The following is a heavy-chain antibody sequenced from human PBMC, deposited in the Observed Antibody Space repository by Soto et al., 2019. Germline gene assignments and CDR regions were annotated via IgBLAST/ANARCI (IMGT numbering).Heavy chain of an antibody. D-gene: IGHD6-19*01. CDR3: ARERGYGSGALDY. Sequence: QVQLQESGPGLVKPSGTLSLTCVVSGDSISSSNWWTWVRQPPGKGLEWIGEVYQSGSPNYNPSLKSRITISVDKSNNQFSLKLNPVTAADTAVYYCARERGYGSGALDYWGQGTLVTVSS. CDR1: GDSISSSNW. CDR2: VYQSGSP. J-gene: IGHJ4*02. V-gene: IGHV4-4*02.